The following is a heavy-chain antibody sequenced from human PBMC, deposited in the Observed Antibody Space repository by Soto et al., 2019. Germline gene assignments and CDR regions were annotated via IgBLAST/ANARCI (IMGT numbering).Heavy chain of an antibody. CDR3: ARNPRSDIFGVRNIVENWFDP. D-gene: IGHD3-3*02. Sequence: PGGSLRLSCAASVFNFSNFGMIWVRQAPGKGLQWVASITHNNGATYYADSVKGRFSVSRDNSRNVMYLQMKGLGVDDTAVYFCARNPRSDIFGVRNIVENWFDPWAQGSLVTVSS. J-gene: IGHJ5*02. CDR2: ITHNNGAT. CDR1: VFNFSNFG. V-gene: IGHV3-23*01.